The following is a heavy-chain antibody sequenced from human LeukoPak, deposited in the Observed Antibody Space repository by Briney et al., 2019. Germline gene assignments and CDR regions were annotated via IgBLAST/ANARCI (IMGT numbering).Heavy chain of an antibody. CDR2: ISAYNGNT. CDR1: GYTFTSYG. V-gene: IGHV1-18*01. CDR3: ARVPEGLGVLLINFDY. J-gene: IGHJ4*02. D-gene: IGHD3-3*01. Sequence: ASVTVSCMASGYTFTSYGISSVRQPPAQGLEWMGCISAYNGNTNYAQKLQGIVTMTTDTYTSTAYMELRRLRADDTVVYYWARVPEGLGVLLINFDYWGWGTLVTVSS.